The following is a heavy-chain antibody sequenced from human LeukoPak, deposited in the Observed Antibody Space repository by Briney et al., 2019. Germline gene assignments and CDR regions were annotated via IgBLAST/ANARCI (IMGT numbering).Heavy chain of an antibody. CDR1: GFTFSSYA. CDR2: ISYDGSNK. V-gene: IGHV3-30*04. J-gene: IGHJ4*02. Sequence: GGSLRLSCAASGFTFSSYAMHWVRQAPGKGLEWVAVISYDGSNKYYADSVKGRFTISRDNSKNTLYLQMNSLRAEDTAAYYCARAGRGVTLYTDYWGQGTLVTVSS. CDR3: ARAGRGVTLYTDY. D-gene: IGHD3-10*01.